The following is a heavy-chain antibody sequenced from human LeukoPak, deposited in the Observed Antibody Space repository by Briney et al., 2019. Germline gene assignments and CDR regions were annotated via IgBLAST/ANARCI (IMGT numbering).Heavy chain of an antibody. CDR3: SRIQYSGRWFPVPNFDC. J-gene: IGHJ4*02. Sequence: GSLRLCCAGWWFTVRCRYISGVRQAPGKGVEWVAGMYSGGYTYYADSVKGGLTISLDDSNNTLSLQMDDLCPEATAADVCSRIQYSGRWFPVPNFDCWGRGTLVTVSS. V-gene: IGHV3-53*05. D-gene: IGHD1-26*01. CDR1: WFTVRCRY. CDR2: MYSGGYT.